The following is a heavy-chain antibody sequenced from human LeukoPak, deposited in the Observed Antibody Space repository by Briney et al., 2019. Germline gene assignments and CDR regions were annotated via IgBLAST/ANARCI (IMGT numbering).Heavy chain of an antibody. Sequence: PGGSLRLSCAASGFTFSSNGMHWVRQAPGKGLERVAIIWYDGSNAYYADSVKGRFTISRDNSKNTLYLQMNSLRADDTAVYYCARLVGARGGYFDYWGQGTLVTVSS. CDR3: ARLVGARGGYFDY. D-gene: IGHD1-26*01. CDR1: GFTFSSNG. CDR2: IWYDGSNA. V-gene: IGHV3-33*01. J-gene: IGHJ4*02.